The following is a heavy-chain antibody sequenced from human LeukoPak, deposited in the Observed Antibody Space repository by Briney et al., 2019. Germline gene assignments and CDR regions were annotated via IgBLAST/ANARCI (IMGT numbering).Heavy chain of an antibody. CDR1: GFTFSSYS. Sequence: GGSLRLSCAASGFTFSSYSMNWVRQAPGKGLEWVSSISSSSSYIYYADSVKGRFTISRDNPKNSLYLQMNRLRAEDTAVYYCARASGEPSLCDYWGQGTLVTVSS. D-gene: IGHD3-10*01. CDR2: ISSSSSYI. J-gene: IGHJ4*02. V-gene: IGHV3-21*01. CDR3: ARASGEPSLCDY.